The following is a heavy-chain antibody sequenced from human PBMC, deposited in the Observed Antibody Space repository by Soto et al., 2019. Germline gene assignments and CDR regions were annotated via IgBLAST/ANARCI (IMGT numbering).Heavy chain of an antibody. J-gene: IGHJ4*02. CDR1: GFTFSSYA. D-gene: IGHD3-10*01. CDR3: AKYPYYYGSGSPDY. CDR2: ISGSGGST. Sequence: PGGSLRLSCAASGFTFSSYAMSWVRQAPGKGLEWVSAISGSGGSTYYADSVKGRFTISRDNSKNTPYLQMNSLRAEDTAVYYCAKYPYYYGSGSPDYWGQGTLVTVSS. V-gene: IGHV3-23*01.